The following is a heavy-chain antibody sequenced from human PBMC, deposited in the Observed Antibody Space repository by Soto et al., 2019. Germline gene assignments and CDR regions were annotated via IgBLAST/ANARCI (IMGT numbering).Heavy chain of an antibody. Sequence: PGESLKISCKGSGYSFTSYWISWVRQMPGKGLEWMGRIDPSDSYTNYSPSFQGHVTISADKSISTAYLQWSSLKASDTAMYYCARATPGGGRDYYGMDVWGQGTTVTVSS. CDR2: IDPSDSYT. J-gene: IGHJ6*02. CDR1: GYSFTSYW. CDR3: ARATPGGGRDYYGMDV. V-gene: IGHV5-10-1*01. D-gene: IGHD1-1*01.